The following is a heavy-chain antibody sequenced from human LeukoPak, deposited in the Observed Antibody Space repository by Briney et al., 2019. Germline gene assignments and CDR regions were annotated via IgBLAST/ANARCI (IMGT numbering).Heavy chain of an antibody. Sequence: SETLSLSCTVSGGSFSGYCGSWIRQPPGKGLEWIGYIYYSGSTNYSPSLKSRVTISVDPSKNQFSLKLRSVTAADTAVYYCASGRYGNLYGYWGQGTLVTVSS. CDR3: ASGRYGNLYGY. D-gene: IGHD4-11*01. CDR2: IYYSGST. CDR1: GGSFSGYC. J-gene: IGHJ4*02. V-gene: IGHV4-59*01.